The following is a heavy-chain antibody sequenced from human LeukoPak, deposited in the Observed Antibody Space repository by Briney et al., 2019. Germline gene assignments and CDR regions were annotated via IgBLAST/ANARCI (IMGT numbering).Heavy chain of an antibody. CDR1: GFTFSSYA. V-gene: IGHV3-23*01. D-gene: IGHD6-19*01. Sequence: GSLRLSCAASGFTFSSYAMGWVRQAPGEGLEWVSGISGSGGNTYYADSVKGRFTISRDSSRNTLYLQMNNLRGDDTAVYYCAKKEVISSGEWYFGLWGRGTLVTVSS. CDR2: ISGSGGNT. J-gene: IGHJ2*01. CDR3: AKKEVISSGEWYFGL.